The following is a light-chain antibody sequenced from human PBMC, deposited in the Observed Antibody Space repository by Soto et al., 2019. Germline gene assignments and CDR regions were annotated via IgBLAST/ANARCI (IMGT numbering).Light chain of an antibody. CDR2: EVS. J-gene: IGLJ3*02. V-gene: IGLV2-14*01. CDR1: SSDVGGYKY. CDR3: SSYTSSSTLV. Sequence: QPVLTQPASVSGSPGQSITISCTGTSSDVGGYKYVSWYQQHPGKAPKLMIYEVSNRPSGVSNRFSGSKSGNTASLTISGLQAEDEADYDCSSYTSSSTLVFGGGTKLTVL.